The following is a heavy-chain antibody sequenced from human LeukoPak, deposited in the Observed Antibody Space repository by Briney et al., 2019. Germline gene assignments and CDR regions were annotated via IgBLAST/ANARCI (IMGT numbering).Heavy chain of an antibody. J-gene: IGHJ4*02. CDR1: GGSFSGYY. Sequence: PSETLSLTCAVYGGSFSGYYWSWIGQPPGKGLEWIGEINHSGSTNYNPSLKSRVTISVDTSKNQFSLKLSSVTAADTAVYYCARRELGIYYFDYWGQGTLVTVSS. CDR3: ARRELGIYYFDY. D-gene: IGHD7-27*01. V-gene: IGHV4-34*01. CDR2: INHSGST.